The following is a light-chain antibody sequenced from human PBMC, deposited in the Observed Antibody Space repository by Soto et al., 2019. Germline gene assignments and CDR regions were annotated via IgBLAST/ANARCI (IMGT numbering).Light chain of an antibody. CDR1: QSVSSY. CDR3: QQRSKWPLT. CDR2: DAS. V-gene: IGKV3-11*01. Sequence: EIVLTQSPATLSLSPGERATLSCRASQSVSSYLAWYQRKPGQAPRLLIYDASNRATGIPARFSGSGSGTDFTLTISSLEPEDFVVYYCQQRSKWPLTFGGGTKVEIK. J-gene: IGKJ4*01.